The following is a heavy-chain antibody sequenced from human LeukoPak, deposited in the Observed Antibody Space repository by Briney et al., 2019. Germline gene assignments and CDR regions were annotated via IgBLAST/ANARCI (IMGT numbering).Heavy chain of an antibody. J-gene: IGHJ5*02. CDR3: ARRPVVVTRQPPRSWFDP. CDR2: MNPNSGNT. Sequence: GASVKVSCKASGYTFTSYDINWVRQATGQGLEWMGWMNPNSGNTGYAQKFQGRVTMTRNTSISTAYMELSSLRSEDTAVYYCARRPVVVTRQPPRSWFDPWGQGTLVTVSS. D-gene: IGHD2-21*02. V-gene: IGHV1-8*01. CDR1: GYTFTSYD.